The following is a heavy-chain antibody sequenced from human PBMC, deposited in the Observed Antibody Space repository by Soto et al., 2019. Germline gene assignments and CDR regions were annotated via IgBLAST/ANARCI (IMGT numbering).Heavy chain of an antibody. Sequence: QVQLVESGGGVVQPGRSLRLSCAASGFTFSSYGMHWVRQAPGKGLEWVAVIWYDGSNKYYADSVKGRFTISRDNSKNTLYLQMNSLRVEDTALYYCARGLQSAFDISGQGTMVTVSS. CDR3: ARGLQSAFDI. CDR1: GFTFSSYG. D-gene: IGHD2-15*01. J-gene: IGHJ3*02. V-gene: IGHV3-33*01. CDR2: IWYDGSNK.